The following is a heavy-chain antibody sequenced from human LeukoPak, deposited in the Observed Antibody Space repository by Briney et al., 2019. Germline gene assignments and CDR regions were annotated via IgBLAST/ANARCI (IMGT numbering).Heavy chain of an antibody. CDR1: GFIFSNYG. CDR3: VKDYEEYNYVYNFGL. CDR2: ISFEESNT. D-gene: IGHD3-16*01. J-gene: IGHJ4*02. V-gene: IGHV3-30*18. Sequence: PGGSLRLSCVASGFIFSNYGMHWVRQAPGKGLEWVAVISFEESNTYYADSVKGRFTISRDNSKDTLFLQMNSLRVEDTAVYHCVKDYEEYNYVYNFGLWGQGTRVTVSS.